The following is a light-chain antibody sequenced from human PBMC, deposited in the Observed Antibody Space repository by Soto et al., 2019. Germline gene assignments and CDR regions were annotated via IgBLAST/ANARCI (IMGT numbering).Light chain of an antibody. CDR1: QDISHY. V-gene: IGKV1-33*01. CDR2: DAS. J-gene: IGKJ5*01. Sequence: DIQMTQSPSSLSASVVYTVTITWEASQDISHYLNWYQQKPGKALKLLIYDASNLHPGVPSRFRGSGSGTEFSFNITSLQPEDVATYYCQQYDDLPITFGQGTRLEI. CDR3: QQYDDLPIT.